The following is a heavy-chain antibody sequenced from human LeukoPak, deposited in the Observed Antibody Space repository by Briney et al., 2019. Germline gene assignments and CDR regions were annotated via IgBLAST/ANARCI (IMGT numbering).Heavy chain of an antibody. CDR1: GGSISTHY. CDR2: IAYSGST. J-gene: IGHJ4*02. Sequence: PSETLSLTCTVSGGSISTHYWSWIRQPPGKGLEWIGYIAYSGSTNYNPSLKSRVTISVDTSKNQFSLKLSSVTAADTAVYYCARVPLYCSGGSCYREYYFDYWGQGTLVTVSS. CDR3: ARVPLYCSGGSCYREYYFDY. V-gene: IGHV4-59*11. D-gene: IGHD2-15*01.